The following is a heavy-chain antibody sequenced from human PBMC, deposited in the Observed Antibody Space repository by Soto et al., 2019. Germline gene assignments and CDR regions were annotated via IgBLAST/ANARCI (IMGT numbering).Heavy chain of an antibody. CDR1: GYTFTSYG. Sequence: QVQLVQSGAEVKKPGASVKVSCKASGYTFTSYGISWVRQAPGQGLEWMGGISAYNGNTNYAQKLQGRVTMTTDTSTSTAYMELRSVRADDTGVYYCARDIDYSNAAVYYYGMDVWCQGNTVTVSS. D-gene: IGHD4-4*01. J-gene: IGHJ6*02. V-gene: IGHV1-18*01. CDR2: ISAYNGNT. CDR3: ARDIDYSNAAVYYYGMDV.